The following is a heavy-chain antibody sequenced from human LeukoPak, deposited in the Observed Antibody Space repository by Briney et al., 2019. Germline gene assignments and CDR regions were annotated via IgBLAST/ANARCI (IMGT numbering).Heavy chain of an antibody. J-gene: IGHJ4*02. CDR1: GLTFSDFW. CDR3: ATGHSYGYDY. D-gene: IGHD5-18*01. V-gene: IGHV3-74*01. CDR2: VKGDGRTT. Sequence: GGSLRLSCAASGLTFSDFWMRWVRQAPGKGLVWVSLVKGDGRTTIYADSVKGRFTISRDNAKNALYLQMNSLRADDSGVYYCATGHSYGYDYWGQGALVTVSS.